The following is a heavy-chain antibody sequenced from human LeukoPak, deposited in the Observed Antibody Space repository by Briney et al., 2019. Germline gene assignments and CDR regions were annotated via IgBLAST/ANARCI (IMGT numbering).Heavy chain of an antibody. Sequence: GGPLRLSCAASGFTYSSYWMIWLRQAPGKGLEWVANIKEDGSEKYYVDSVKGRFTISRDNAKTSLYLQMNNLRAEDTAVYYCANDWGSAYWGQGTLVTVSS. CDR3: ANDWGSAY. CDR2: IKEDGSEK. D-gene: IGHD7-27*01. V-gene: IGHV3-7*01. CDR1: GFTYSSYW. J-gene: IGHJ4*01.